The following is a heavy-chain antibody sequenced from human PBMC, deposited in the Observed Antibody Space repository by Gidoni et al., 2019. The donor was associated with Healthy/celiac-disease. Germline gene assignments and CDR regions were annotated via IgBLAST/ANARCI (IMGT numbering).Heavy chain of an antibody. CDR3: ARVKRGLLKAFDI. J-gene: IGHJ3*02. CDR2: IYYSGST. V-gene: IGHV4-59*01. D-gene: IGHD3-10*01. Sequence: QVQLQASGPGLVKPSETLSLTFTVSGGSISSYYWSWIRQPPGKGLEWIGYIYYSGSTNYNPSLKSRVTISVDTSKNQFSLKLSSVTAADTAVYYCARVKRGLLKAFDIWGQGTMVTVSS. CDR1: GGSISSYY.